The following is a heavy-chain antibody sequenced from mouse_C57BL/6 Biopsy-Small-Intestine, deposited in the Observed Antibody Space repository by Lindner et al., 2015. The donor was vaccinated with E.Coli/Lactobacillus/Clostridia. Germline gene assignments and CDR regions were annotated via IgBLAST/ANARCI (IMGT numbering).Heavy chain of an antibody. CDR2: INPTNFYT. CDR3: ATEGYDFDY. D-gene: IGHD2-2*01. CDR1: GYTFTNYW. J-gene: IGHJ2*01. Sequence: VQLQESGAELAKPGASVKLSCKTSGYTFTNYWMHWVKQRPGQVLEWIGNINPTNFYTNYNQKFKDKATLSADKSSSTAYMQLNSPTYEDSAVYYCATEGYDFDYWGQGTTLTVSS. V-gene: IGHV1-7*01.